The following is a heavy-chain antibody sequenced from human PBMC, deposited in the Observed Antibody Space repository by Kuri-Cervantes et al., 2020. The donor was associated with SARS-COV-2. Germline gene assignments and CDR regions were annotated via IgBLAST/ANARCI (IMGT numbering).Heavy chain of an antibody. V-gene: IGHV3-7*01. D-gene: IGHD2-2*01. CDR2: IKQDGSEK. CDR3: ARGREANQLPPGY. J-gene: IGHJ4*02. Sequence: GGSLRLSCAASGFTFSNHYTSWVRQAPGKGLEWVANIKQDGSEKYYVDSVKGRFTISRDNAKNSLYLQMNSLRAEDTAVYYRARGREANQLPPGYWGQGTLVTVSS. CDR1: GFTFSNHY.